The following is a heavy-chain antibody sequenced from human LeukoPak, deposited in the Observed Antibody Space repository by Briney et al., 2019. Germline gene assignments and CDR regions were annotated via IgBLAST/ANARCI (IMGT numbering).Heavy chain of an antibody. J-gene: IGHJ3*02. D-gene: IGHD6-13*01. CDR2: IYYSGST. CDR3: ARVGDGSSWPPKSPNDAFDI. Sequence: PPETLSLTCTVSGGSISSYYWSWIRQPPGKGLEWIGYIYYSGSTNYNPSLKSRVTISVDTSKNQFSLKLSSVTAADTAVYYCARVGDGSSWPPKSPNDAFDIWGQGTMVTVSS. CDR1: GGSISSYY. V-gene: IGHV4-59*01.